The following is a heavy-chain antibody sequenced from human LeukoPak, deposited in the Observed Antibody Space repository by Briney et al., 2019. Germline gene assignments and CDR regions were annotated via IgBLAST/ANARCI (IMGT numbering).Heavy chain of an antibody. CDR2: INIDGSTI. D-gene: IGHD2-2*01. CDR1: GFTFISYW. Sequence: GGSLRPSCVPSGFTFISYWVHWVRQAPGKGLVWVSRINIDGSTINYADSVKGRFTISRDNAKNTLYLQMNSLRAEDTAVYYCARAGQYRFDLWGQGTGDTVFS. J-gene: IGHJ4*02. V-gene: IGHV3-74*01. CDR3: ARAGQYRFDL.